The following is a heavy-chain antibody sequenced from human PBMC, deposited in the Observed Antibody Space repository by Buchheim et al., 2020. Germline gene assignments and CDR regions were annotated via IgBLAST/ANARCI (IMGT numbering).Heavy chain of an antibody. CDR1: GYTLTELS. CDR3: ARTIGYSSSSGEAGFDY. D-gene: IGHD6-6*01. CDR2: INPNSGGT. V-gene: IGHV1-2*04. Sequence: QVQLVQSGAEVKKPGASVKVSCKVSGYTLTELSMHWVRQAPGQGLEWMGWINPNSGGTNYAQKFQGWVTMTRDTSIRPAYMEMARLTSDDTAVYYCARTIGYSSSSGEAGFDYWGQGTL. J-gene: IGHJ4*02.